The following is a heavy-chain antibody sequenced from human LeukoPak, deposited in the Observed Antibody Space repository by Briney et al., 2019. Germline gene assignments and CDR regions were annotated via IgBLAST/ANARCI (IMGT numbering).Heavy chain of an antibody. CDR2: IYYSGNT. D-gene: IGHD6-19*01. J-gene: IGHJ4*02. CDR3: ARDSGWRLDY. Sequence: PSETLSLTCTVSGGSISSSSYYWGWIRQPPGKGLEWIGSIYYSGNTYYNPSLKSRVTISVDTSKNQFSLMLSSVTAADTAVYYCARDSGWRLDYWGQGTLVTVSS. V-gene: IGHV4-39*02. CDR1: GGSISSSSYY.